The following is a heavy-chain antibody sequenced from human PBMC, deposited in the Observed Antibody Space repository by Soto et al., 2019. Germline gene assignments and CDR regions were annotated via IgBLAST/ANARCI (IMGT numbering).Heavy chain of an antibody. V-gene: IGHV1-69*01. CDR1: GGTFSSYA. CDR2: IIPIFGTA. CDR3: ARIENVYSSGWYWFDP. Sequence: QVQLVQSGAEVKKPGSSVKVSCKASGGTFSSYAISWVRQAPGQGLEWMGGIIPIFGTANYAQKFQGRVTITADESTSAADVELSGLRSEDAAVYYCARIENVYSSGWYWFDPWGQGTLVT. J-gene: IGHJ5*02. D-gene: IGHD6-19*01.